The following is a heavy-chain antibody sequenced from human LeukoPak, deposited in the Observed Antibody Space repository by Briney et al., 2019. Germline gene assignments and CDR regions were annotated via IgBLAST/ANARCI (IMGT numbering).Heavy chain of an antibody. Sequence: PGGSLRLSCAASGLSVSTTYMTWVRQAPGKGLEWVSVIYSGGGTNYADSMKGRFRISGDNSKNTLYLQMNSLRAEDTAVYYCVGEDKYWGQGTLVTVSS. V-gene: IGHV3-53*01. CDR2: IYSGGGT. D-gene: IGHD2-15*01. CDR3: VGEDKY. CDR1: GLSVSTTY. J-gene: IGHJ4*02.